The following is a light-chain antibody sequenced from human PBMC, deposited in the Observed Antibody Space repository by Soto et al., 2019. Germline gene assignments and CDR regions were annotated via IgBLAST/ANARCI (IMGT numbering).Light chain of an antibody. CDR3: LRVYGYPLT. CDR1: QSISSY. V-gene: IGKV1-6*01. CDR2: AAS. J-gene: IGKJ4*01. Sequence: AIQLTQSPSSLSSSVGDRATISCRASQSISSYLGWYQQKPGKAPRLLIYAASSLHSGVPWRFSGSGSGTDFTLTSNSLQAEDLASYCWLRVYGYPLTLGGGTKVEIK.